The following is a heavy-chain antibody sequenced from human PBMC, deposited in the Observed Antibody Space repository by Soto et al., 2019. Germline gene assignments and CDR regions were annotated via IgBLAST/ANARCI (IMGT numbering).Heavy chain of an antibody. Sequence: QVQLVQSGAELRRPGSSVTVSCKTSGDTFSKFAFSWVRQAPGQGLEWLGGIIPFLKTPSYAQTFRGRVTITADESTDSAFLELSTLTPDDTAIYFCTREGEKQMFLSPVAYWGQGTLITVSS. J-gene: IGHJ4*02. D-gene: IGHD3-3*01. V-gene: IGHV1-69*01. CDR1: GDTFSKFA. CDR3: TREGEKQMFLSPVAY. CDR2: IIPFLKTP.